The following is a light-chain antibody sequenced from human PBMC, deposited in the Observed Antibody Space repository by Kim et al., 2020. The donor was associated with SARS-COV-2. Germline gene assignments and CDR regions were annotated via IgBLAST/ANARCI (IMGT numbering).Light chain of an antibody. CDR2: GKN. J-gene: IGLJ3*02. Sequence: AFGQTVRITCQGDRLRSYYASWYQQKPGQAPVLVIYGKNNRPSGIPDRFSGSSSGNTASLTITGAQAEDEADYYCSSRDSSGNHRVFGGGTQLTVL. V-gene: IGLV3-19*01. CDR1: RLRSYY. CDR3: SSRDSSGNHRV.